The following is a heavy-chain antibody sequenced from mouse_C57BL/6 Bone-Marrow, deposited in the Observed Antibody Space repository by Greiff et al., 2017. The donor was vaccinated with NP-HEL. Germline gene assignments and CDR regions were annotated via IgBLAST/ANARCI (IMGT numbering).Heavy chain of an antibody. CDR1: GYTFTSYW. CDR2: IHPNSGST. D-gene: IGHD2-3*01. J-gene: IGHJ3*01. CDR3: ARGGSIYDGYYRFAY. V-gene: IGHV1-64*01. Sequence: QVQLQQPGAELVKPGASVKLSCKASGYTFTSYWMHWVKQRPGQGLEWIGMIHPNSGSTNYNEKFKSKAPLTVDKSSSTAYMQLSSLTSEDSAVYYCARGGSIYDGYYRFAYWGQGTLVTVSA.